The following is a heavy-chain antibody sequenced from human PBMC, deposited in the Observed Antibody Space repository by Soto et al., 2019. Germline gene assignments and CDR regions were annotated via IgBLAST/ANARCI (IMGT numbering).Heavy chain of an antibody. J-gene: IGHJ5*02. Sequence: SETLSLTCAVYGGSFSGYYWSWIRQPPGKGLEWIGEINHSGSTNYNPSLRSRVTISVDTSKNQFSLKLSSVTAADTAVYYCARGQTSHLTIFAVKRFDPWGQGTLVTVSS. CDR3: ARGQTSHLTIFAVKRFDP. D-gene: IGHD3-3*01. CDR1: GGSFSGYY. CDR2: INHSGST. V-gene: IGHV4-34*01.